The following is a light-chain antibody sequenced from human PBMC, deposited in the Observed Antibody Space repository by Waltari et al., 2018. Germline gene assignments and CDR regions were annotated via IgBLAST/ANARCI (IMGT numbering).Light chain of an antibody. Sequence: EVVMTQSPPSLHVTLGQPASISCRSSQSLLDSDGNTYLSWFQQRPGQSPRRLIYYVSTRGSGVPDRFLGSGSATAFTLQISRVEADDIAIYYCMQGTHWPRSFGQGTKVEIE. CDR1: QSLLDSDGNTY. J-gene: IGKJ1*01. V-gene: IGKV2-30*01. CDR3: MQGTHWPRS. CDR2: YVS.